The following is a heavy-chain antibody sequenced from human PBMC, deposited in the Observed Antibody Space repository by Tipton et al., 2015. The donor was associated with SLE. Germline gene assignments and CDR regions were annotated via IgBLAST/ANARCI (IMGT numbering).Heavy chain of an antibody. CDR1: GFTVSSNY. J-gene: IGHJ4*02. CDR2: IYSGGST. V-gene: IGHV3-53*01. D-gene: IGHD4-23*01. Sequence: SLRLSCAASGFTVSSNYMSWVRQAPGKGLEWVSVIYSGGSTYYADSVKGRFTISRDNAKNSLYLQMNSLRAEDTAVYYCARDLSYGGNSGDFDYWGQGTLVTVS. CDR3: ARDLSYGGNSGDFDY.